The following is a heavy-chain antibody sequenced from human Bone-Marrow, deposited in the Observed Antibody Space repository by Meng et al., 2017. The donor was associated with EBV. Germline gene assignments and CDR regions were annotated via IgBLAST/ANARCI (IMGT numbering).Heavy chain of an antibody. V-gene: IGHV3-11*01. CDR2: ISSIGSTI. J-gene: IGHJ4*02. CDR3: ARDKLGGSYYFDY. CDR1: GFTFSEHY. Sequence: GLVVVLWGVLITSGVSVSRSWASSGFTFSEHYRIWIRQGPGKGLEWVSYISSIGSTIYYADSVKGRFTISRDNAKNSLYLKMNSLRAEDTAVYYCARDKLGGSYYFDYWGQGTLVTVSS. D-gene: IGHD1-26*01.